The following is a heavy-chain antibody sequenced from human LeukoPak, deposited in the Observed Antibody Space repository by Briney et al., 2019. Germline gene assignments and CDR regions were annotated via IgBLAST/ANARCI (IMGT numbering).Heavy chain of an antibody. CDR2: IIPILGIA. D-gene: IGHD3-10*01. Sequence: SVKVSCKASGGTFSSYAISWVRQAPGQGLEWIGRIIPILGIANYAQKFQGRVTITADKSTSTAYMELSSLRSEDTAVYYCARVYGSDYYFDYWGQGTLVTVSS. V-gene: IGHV1-69*04. CDR1: GGTFSSYA. J-gene: IGHJ4*02. CDR3: ARVYGSDYYFDY.